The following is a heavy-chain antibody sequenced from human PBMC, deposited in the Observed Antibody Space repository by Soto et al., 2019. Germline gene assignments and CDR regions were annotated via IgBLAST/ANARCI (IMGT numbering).Heavy chain of an antibody. Sequence: QVQLVQSGAEVKKPGSSVKVSCKASGGTFSRDAFSWVRQAPGQGPEWMGGIIPMYGTANYAQKFQGRVTIIADRSANTVYMELSSLRSEDTAVYYCAKGDGGLRDNWKYYYYAFDVLGPGTSVTVSS. D-gene: IGHD1-1*01. CDR1: GGTFSRDA. CDR3: AKGDGGLRDNWKYYYYAFDV. CDR2: IIPMYGTA. V-gene: IGHV1-69*14. J-gene: IGHJ6*02.